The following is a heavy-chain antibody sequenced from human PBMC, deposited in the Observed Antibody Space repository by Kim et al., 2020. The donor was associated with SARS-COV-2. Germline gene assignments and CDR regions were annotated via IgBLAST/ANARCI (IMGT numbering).Heavy chain of an antibody. CDR2: ISGSGGST. CDR1: GFTFSSYA. Sequence: GGSLRLSCAASGFTFSSYAMSWVRQAPGKGLEWVSAISGSGGSTYYADSVKGRFTISRDNSKNTLYLQMNSLRAEDTAVYYCAKDLRCSSSWYCDWFDPWGQGTLVTVSS. J-gene: IGHJ5*02. CDR3: AKDLRCSSSWYCDWFDP. V-gene: IGHV3-23*01. D-gene: IGHD6-13*01.